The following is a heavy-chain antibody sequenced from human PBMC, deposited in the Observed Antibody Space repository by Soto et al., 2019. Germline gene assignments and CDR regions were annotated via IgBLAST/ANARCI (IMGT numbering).Heavy chain of an antibody. V-gene: IGHV4-30-4*01. CDR2: IYYSGST. CDR3: AREFQYCISTSCYLDAFDI. CDR1: GGSISSGDYY. Sequence: SETLSLNCTVSGGSISSGDYYWSWIRQPPGKGLEWIGYIYYSGSTYYNPSLKSRVTISVDTSKNQFSLKLSSVTAADTAVYYCAREFQYCISTSCYLDAFDIWGQGTMVTVSS. D-gene: IGHD2-2*01. J-gene: IGHJ3*02.